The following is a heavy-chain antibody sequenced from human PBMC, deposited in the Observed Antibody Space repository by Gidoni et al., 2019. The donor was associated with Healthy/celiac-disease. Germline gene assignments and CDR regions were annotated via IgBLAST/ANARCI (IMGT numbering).Heavy chain of an antibody. CDR2: ISSRSSTI. D-gene: IGHD6-13*01. CDR1: GCTCSSYS. CDR3: ARRGQQLVWGTFDY. J-gene: IGHJ4*02. V-gene: IGHV3-48*01. Sequence: EVQLVESGGGVVQPGGAVRLSGAASGCTCSSYSMNWCRQAPGKGLEWVSYISSRSSTIYYADSVKGRFTISSDNAKNSLYLQINSLRAEDTAVYYCARRGQQLVWGTFDYWGQGTLVTVSS.